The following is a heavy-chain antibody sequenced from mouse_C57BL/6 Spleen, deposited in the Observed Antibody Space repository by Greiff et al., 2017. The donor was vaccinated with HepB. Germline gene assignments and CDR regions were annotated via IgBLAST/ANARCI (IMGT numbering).Heavy chain of an antibody. CDR2: IWSGGST. CDR3: ARNWDYYGSSPWFAY. D-gene: IGHD1-1*01. CDR1: GFSLTSYG. V-gene: IGHV2-2*01. Sequence: QVQLKQSGPGLVQPSQRLSITCTVSGFSLTSYGVHWVRQSPGKGLEWLGVIWSGGSTDYNAAFISRLSISKDNSKSQVFFKMNSLQADDTAIYYCARNWDYYGSSPWFAYWGQGTLVTVSA. J-gene: IGHJ3*01.